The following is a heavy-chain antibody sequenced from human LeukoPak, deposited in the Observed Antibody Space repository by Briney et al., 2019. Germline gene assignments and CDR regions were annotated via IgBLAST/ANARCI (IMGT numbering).Heavy chain of an antibody. CDR2: INPNSGGT. CDR1: GYTFTGYY. V-gene: IGHV1-2*02. Sequence: ASVKVSCKASGYTFTGYYIHWVRQAPGQGLEWMAWINPNSGGTDYAQKFQGRVTMTRDTSIGTAYTELSRLRSDDTAVYYCARSPTYFYDSSGYYPGEYYFDYWGQGTLVTVSS. D-gene: IGHD3-22*01. J-gene: IGHJ4*02. CDR3: ARSPTYFYDSSGYYPGEYYFDY.